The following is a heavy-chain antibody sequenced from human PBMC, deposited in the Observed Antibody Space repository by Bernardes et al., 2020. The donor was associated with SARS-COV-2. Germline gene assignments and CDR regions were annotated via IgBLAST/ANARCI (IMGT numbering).Heavy chain of an antibody. CDR3: ASTTANYYGMNV. J-gene: IGHJ6*02. CDR2: ISSSSSTI. CDR1: GFTFSSYS. D-gene: IGHD4-17*01. Sequence: GGSLRLSCAASGFTFSSYSMNWVRQAPGKGMEWVSYISSSSSTIYYADSVKGRFTISRDNAKNSLYLQMNSLRDEDTAVYYCASTTANYYGMNVWGQGTTVTVSS. V-gene: IGHV3-48*02.